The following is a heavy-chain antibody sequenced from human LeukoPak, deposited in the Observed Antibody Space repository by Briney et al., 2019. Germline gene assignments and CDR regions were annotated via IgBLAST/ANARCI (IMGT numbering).Heavy chain of an antibody. J-gene: IGHJ4*02. CDR1: GGTFSIYA. V-gene: IGHV1-69*13. CDR3: AREDPSGYFDY. Sequence: ASVNVSSKASGGTFSIYAISWVRQAPGQGLEWMGGIIPIFGTANYAQKFQGRVTITADESTSTAYMELSSLRSEDTAVYYCAREDPSGYFDYWGQGTLVTISS. CDR2: IIPIFGTA.